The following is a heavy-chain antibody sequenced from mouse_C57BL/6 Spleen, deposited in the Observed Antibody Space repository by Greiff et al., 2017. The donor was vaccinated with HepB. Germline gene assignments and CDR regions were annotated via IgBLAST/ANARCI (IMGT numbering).Heavy chain of an antibody. CDR2: IDPEDGET. D-gene: IGHD2-1*01. CDR1: GFNIKDYY. V-gene: IGHV14-2*01. J-gene: IGHJ3*01. Sequence: EVKLVESGAELVKPGASVKLSCTASGFNIKDYYMHWVKQRTEQGLEWIGRIDPEDGETKDAPKFQGKATITADTSSNTAYLQLSSLTSEDTAVYYCARWGNYDAYWGQGTLVTVSA. CDR3: ARWGNYDAY.